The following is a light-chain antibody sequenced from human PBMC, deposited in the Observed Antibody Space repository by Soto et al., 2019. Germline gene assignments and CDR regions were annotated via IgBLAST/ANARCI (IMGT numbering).Light chain of an antibody. V-gene: IGKV1-5*03. CDR3: QQYNSYSRT. Sequence: DILMTRSPSTLSASVGDRVTITCRASQSISSWLAWYQQKPGKAPKVLIYKASGLQSGVPSRFSGSGSGTEFTLTISSLQPDDFATYYCQQYNSYSRTFGQGTKLEIK. J-gene: IGKJ2*02. CDR1: QSISSW. CDR2: KAS.